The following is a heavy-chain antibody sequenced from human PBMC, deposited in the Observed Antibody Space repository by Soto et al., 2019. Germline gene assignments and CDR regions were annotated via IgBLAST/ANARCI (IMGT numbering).Heavy chain of an antibody. Sequence: QVQLQESGPGLVKPSQTLSLTCTVSGGSISSGDYYCSWIRQPPGKGLEWIGYIHYSGSTYYNPSLKSRVTRSVDTSKNQFSLKLSSVTAADTAVYYCARVKRGYSYGTDFDYWGQGPLVTVSS. CDR3: ARVKRGYSYGTDFDY. J-gene: IGHJ4*02. D-gene: IGHD5-18*01. CDR1: GGSISSGDYY. CDR2: IHYSGST. V-gene: IGHV4-30-4*01.